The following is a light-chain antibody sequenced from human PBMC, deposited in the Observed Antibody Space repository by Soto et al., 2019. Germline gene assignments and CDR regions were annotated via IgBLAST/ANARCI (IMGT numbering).Light chain of an antibody. CDR2: EVI. CDR1: GGDIGAYNY. Sequence: QSALTQPASVSGSPGQLITISCAGTGGDIGAYNYVSWYQQHPGKAPKLMIYEVIRRPSGISNRFSGSKSGNTASLTISTLQAEDEADYYCSSYTTSSTVVFGGGTKLTVL. J-gene: IGLJ3*02. V-gene: IGLV2-14*01. CDR3: SSYTTSSTVV.